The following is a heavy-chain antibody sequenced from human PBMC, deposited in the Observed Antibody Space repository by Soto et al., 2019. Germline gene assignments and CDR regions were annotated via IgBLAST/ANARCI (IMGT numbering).Heavy chain of an antibody. CDR3: ARIETWTHYGMDV. D-gene: IGHD5-12*01. CDR2: IYYSGST. V-gene: IGHV4-61*01. Sequence: QVQLQESGPGLVKPSETLSLTCTVSGGSVSSGSYYWSWIRQPPGKGLEWIGYIYYSGSTNYNPSLKSRVPLSVDSSKNQFSLKLSSVTAADTAVYYCARIETWTHYGMDVWGQGTTVTVSS. CDR1: GGSVSSGSYY. J-gene: IGHJ6*02.